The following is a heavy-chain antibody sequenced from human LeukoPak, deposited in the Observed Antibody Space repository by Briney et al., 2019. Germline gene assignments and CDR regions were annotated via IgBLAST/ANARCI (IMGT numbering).Heavy chain of an antibody. CDR2: IYTSGST. J-gene: IGHJ4*02. Sequence: SDTLSLTCTVSGGSISSSYWSWIRQPAGKGLEWIGRIYTSGSTNYNPSLKSRDTMSVDTSKNQFSLKLSSVTAADTAVYYCATTMVRGVIIRDYWGQGTLVTVSS. D-gene: IGHD3-10*01. CDR3: ATTMVRGVIIRDY. CDR1: GGSISSSY. V-gene: IGHV4-4*07.